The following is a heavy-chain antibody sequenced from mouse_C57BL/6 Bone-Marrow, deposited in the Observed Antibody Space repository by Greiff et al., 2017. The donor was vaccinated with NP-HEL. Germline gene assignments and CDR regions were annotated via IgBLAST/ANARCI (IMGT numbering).Heavy chain of an antibody. Sequence: VKLVESGPGLVQPSQSLSITCTVSGFSLTSYGVHWVRQSPGKGLEWLGVIWSGGSTDYNAAFISRLSISKDNSKSQVFFKMNSLQADDTAIYYCARKGDSSGSYYFDYWGQGTTLTVSS. V-gene: IGHV2-2*01. D-gene: IGHD3-2*02. CDR2: IWSGGST. J-gene: IGHJ2*01. CDR1: GFSLTSYG. CDR3: ARKGDSSGSYYFDY.